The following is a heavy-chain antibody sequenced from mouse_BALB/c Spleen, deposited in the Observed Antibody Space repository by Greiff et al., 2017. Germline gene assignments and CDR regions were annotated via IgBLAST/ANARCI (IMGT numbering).Heavy chain of an antibody. Sequence: VQLVESGAELMKPGASVKISCKATGYTFSSYWIEWVKQRPGHGLEWIGEILPGSGSTNYNEKFKGKATFTADTSSNTAYMQLSSLTSEDSAVYYCARQYGNGDWFAYWGQGTLVTVSA. J-gene: IGHJ3*01. CDR2: ILPGSGST. CDR1: GYTFSSYW. V-gene: IGHV1-9*01. D-gene: IGHD2-10*02. CDR3: ARQYGNGDWFAY.